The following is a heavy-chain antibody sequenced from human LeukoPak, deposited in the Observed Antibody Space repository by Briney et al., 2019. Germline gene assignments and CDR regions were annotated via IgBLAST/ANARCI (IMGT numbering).Heavy chain of an antibody. J-gene: IGHJ4*02. CDR3: ARVGGDDLALDY. Sequence: VASVKVSCKASGYSFTGYFIHWVRQAPGQGLEWMGWINPSSGGTNSAQKFQGRVTMTRDTPISTAYMELSSLRSDDTAIYFCARVGGDDLALDYWGQGTLVTVSS. D-gene: IGHD5-12*01. CDR2: INPSSGGT. V-gene: IGHV1-2*02. CDR1: GYSFTGYF.